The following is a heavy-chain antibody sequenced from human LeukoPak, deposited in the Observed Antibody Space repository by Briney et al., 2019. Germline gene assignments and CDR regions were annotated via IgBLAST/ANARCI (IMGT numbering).Heavy chain of an antibody. CDR2: IYYSGST. D-gene: IGHD3-10*01. CDR1: GGSISSSSYY. V-gene: IGHV4-39*01. Sequence: KTSETLSLTCTVSGGSISSSSYYWGWIRQPPGKGLEWIGSIYYSGSTYYNPSLKSRVTISVDTSKNQFSLKLSSVTAADTAVYYCASKSWRYNWFDPWGQGTLVTVSS. CDR3: ASKSWRYNWFDP. J-gene: IGHJ5*02.